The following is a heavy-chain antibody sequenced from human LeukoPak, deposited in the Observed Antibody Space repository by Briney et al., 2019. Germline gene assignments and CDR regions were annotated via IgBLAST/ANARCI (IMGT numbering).Heavy chain of an antibody. V-gene: IGHV4-34*01. CDR3: ARGRNCYDSSGYYYFQH. CDR2: INHSGST. Sequence: SETLSLTCAVYGGSFSGYYWSWIRQPPGKGLEWIGEINHSGSTNYNPSLKSRVTISVDTSKNQFSLKLSSVTAADTAVYYCARGRNCYDSSGYYYFQHWGQGTLVTVSS. J-gene: IGHJ1*01. D-gene: IGHD3-22*01. CDR1: GGSFSGYY.